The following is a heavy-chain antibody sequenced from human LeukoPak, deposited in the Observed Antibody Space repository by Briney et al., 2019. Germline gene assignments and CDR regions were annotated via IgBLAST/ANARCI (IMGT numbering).Heavy chain of an antibody. CDR2: IWYDGSNK. V-gene: IGHV3-33*01. CDR1: GFTFSSYG. D-gene: IGHD6-19*01. Sequence: GGSLRLSCAASGFTFSSYGMHWVRQAPGKGLEWVAVIWYDGSNKYYADSVKGRFTISRDNSKNTLYLQMNSLRAEDTAVYYCARWDMAGTDFMDYWGQGTLVTVSS. J-gene: IGHJ4*02. CDR3: ARWDMAGTDFMDY.